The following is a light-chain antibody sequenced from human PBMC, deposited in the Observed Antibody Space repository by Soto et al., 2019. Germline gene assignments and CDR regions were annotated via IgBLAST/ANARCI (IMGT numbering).Light chain of an antibody. V-gene: IGKV3-20*01. CDR1: QSVSSSY. J-gene: IGKJ3*01. Sequence: EIVLTQSPGTLSLSPGERATLSCRASQSVSSSYLAWYQQKPGQAPRLLIYGASSRATGIPDRFSGSGSGTDFTLTISRLEPQVFAVYYCQQYGSAPDTFRPGTKVDIK. CDR2: GAS. CDR3: QQYGSAPDT.